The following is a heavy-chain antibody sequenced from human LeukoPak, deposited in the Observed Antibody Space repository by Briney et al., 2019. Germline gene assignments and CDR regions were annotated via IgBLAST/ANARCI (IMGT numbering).Heavy chain of an antibody. D-gene: IGHD3-10*01. V-gene: IGHV3-30*02. Sequence: GGSLRLSCAASGFTFNSYAMHWVRQAPGKGLEWVAFIRYDGSNKYYADSVKGRFTISRDNSKNTLYLQMNSLRAEDTAVYYCAKDGEWFGELLSSYFDYWGQGTLVTVSS. CDR3: AKDGEWFGELLSSYFDY. CDR2: IRYDGSNK. CDR1: GFTFNSYA. J-gene: IGHJ4*02.